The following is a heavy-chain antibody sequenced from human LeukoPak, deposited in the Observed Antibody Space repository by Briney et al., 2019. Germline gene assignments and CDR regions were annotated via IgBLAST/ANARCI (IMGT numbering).Heavy chain of an antibody. CDR3: AREGPRGNSQFDY. J-gene: IGHJ4*02. D-gene: IGHD2/OR15-2a*01. CDR1: GFTFSSYA. Sequence: GSLRLSCAASGFTFSSYAMSWVRQAPGKGLEWVSAISGSGDDTYYADSVKGRFTISRDNSKNTLYLQMNSLRAEDTAIYYCAREGPRGNSQFDYWGQGTLVTVSS. V-gene: IGHV3-23*01. CDR2: ISGSGDDT.